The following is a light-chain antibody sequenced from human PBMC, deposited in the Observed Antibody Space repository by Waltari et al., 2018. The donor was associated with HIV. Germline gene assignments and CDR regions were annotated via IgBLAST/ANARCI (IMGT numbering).Light chain of an antibody. Sequence: QSALTQPRSVSGSPGQSVTISCTGTASDIGYFDYVSWYQQYPGKAPKVMIYEVFQRPSGVPYRFTASKSGITAYLTISGLQDEDEADYYCCSYAGTYTYVFGSGTTVTVL. J-gene: IGLJ1*01. CDR3: CSYAGTYTYV. CDR2: EVF. V-gene: IGLV2-11*01. CDR1: ASDIGYFDY.